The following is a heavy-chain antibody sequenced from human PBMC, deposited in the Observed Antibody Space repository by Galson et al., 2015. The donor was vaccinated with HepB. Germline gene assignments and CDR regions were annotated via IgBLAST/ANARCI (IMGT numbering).Heavy chain of an antibody. J-gene: IGHJ1*01. CDR3: VISFEAYGDWDT. Sequence: SVKVSCKVTGYTYINYRLTWVRQAPGQGLEWMAWNNAYKRDSNYAQKYQDRLLVTTDASTSTTYMELRNLRSDDTATYYCVISFEAYGDWDTWGQGTQVTVSS. CDR1: GYTYINYR. CDR2: NNAYKRDS. D-gene: IGHD4-17*01. V-gene: IGHV1-18*01.